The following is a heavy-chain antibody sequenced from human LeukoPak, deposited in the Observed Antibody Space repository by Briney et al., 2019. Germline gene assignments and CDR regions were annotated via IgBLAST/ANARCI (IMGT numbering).Heavy chain of an antibody. J-gene: IGHJ6*03. CDR3: ASLGREDIVVVPAANYYYYYYMDV. D-gene: IGHD2-2*01. V-gene: IGHV1-69*05. Sequence: ASVKVSCKASGGTFSSYAISWVRQAPGQGLEWMGGIIPIFGTAKYAQKFQGRVTITTDESTSTAYMELSSLRSEDTAVYYCASLGREDIVVVPAANYYYYYYMDVWGKGTTVTVSS. CDR2: IIPIFGTA. CDR1: GGTFSSYA.